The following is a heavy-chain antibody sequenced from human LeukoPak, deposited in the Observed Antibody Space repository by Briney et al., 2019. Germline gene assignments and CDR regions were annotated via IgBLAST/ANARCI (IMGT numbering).Heavy chain of an antibody. J-gene: IGHJ4*02. CDR2: ISGSGGST. D-gene: IGHD2-15*01. CDR1: GFTFSSYA. Sequence: PGGSLRLSCAASGFTFSSYAMSWVRQAPGKGLEWVSAISGSGGSTYYADSVKGRFTISRDNSKNTLYLQMNTLRADDTAVYYCARGWFRLDYWGQGTLVAVSS. CDR3: ARGWFRLDY. V-gene: IGHV3-23*01.